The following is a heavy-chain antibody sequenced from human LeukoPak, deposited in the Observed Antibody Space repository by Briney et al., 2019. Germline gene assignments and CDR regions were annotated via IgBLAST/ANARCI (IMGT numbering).Heavy chain of an antibody. D-gene: IGHD5-12*01. CDR3: ARDRGDGYDYFWDY. V-gene: IGHV4-34*01. CDR1: GGSFSGYY. Sequence: SETLSLTCAVYGGSFSGYYWSWIRQPPGKGLEWIGEINHSGSTNYNPSLKSRVTISVDASKNQFSLKLSSVTAADTAVYYCARDRGDGYDYFWDYWGQGTLVTVSS. CDR2: INHSGST. J-gene: IGHJ4*02.